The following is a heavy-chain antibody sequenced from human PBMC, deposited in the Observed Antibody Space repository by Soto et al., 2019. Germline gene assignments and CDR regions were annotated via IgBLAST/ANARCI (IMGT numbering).Heavy chain of an antibody. J-gene: IGHJ4*02. Sequence: GASVKVSCKASGYTFTSYAMHWVRQAPGQRLEWMGWINAGNGNTKYPQKFQGRVTITRDTSASTAYMELSSLRSEDTAVYYCAREDTGWFGELSLGYWGQGTLVTVSS. D-gene: IGHD3-10*01. CDR2: INAGNGNT. CDR3: AREDTGWFGELSLGY. CDR1: GYTFTSYA. V-gene: IGHV1-3*01.